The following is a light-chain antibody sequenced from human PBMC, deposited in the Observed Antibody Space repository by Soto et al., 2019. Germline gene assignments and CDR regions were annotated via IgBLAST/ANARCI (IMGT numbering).Light chain of an antibody. CDR2: SAS. Sequence: DIVLTQSPGTLSLSPGERATLSCRASQSVSSSSLAWYQQKPGQAPRLLIYSASGRATGIPDRFSGSGSGTDFTLTISRLEPEDFAVYYCHQYGSSPWTFGQGTKVEIK. V-gene: IGKV3-20*01. CDR1: QSVSSSS. CDR3: HQYGSSPWT. J-gene: IGKJ1*01.